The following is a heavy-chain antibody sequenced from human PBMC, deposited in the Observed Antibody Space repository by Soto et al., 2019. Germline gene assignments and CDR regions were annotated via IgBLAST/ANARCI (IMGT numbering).Heavy chain of an antibody. CDR3: AIDGLAPRPGWFDP. D-gene: IGHD6-6*01. J-gene: IGHJ5*02. Sequence: QVQLVESGGGVVQPGTSLRLSCAASGFTFSRYGMHWVRQAPGKGLEWGAVIWYDGSNKYYADSVKGRFTIPRDNSKNRLYLEMTSLRAEDTALYYCAIDGLAPRPGWFDPWGQGTMVTVSS. V-gene: IGHV3-33*01. CDR1: GFTFSRYG. CDR2: IWYDGSNK.